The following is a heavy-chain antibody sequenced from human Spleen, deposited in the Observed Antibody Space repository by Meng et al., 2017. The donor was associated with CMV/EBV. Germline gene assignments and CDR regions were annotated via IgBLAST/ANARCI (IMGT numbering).Heavy chain of an antibody. D-gene: IGHD2-2*01. J-gene: IGHJ6*02. CDR2: ISYDGSNK. CDR3: AREFIVVVPADQRDYYYYYGMDV. CDR1: GFTFSSYA. V-gene: IGHV3-30-3*01. Sequence: GSLRLSCAASGFTFSSYAMHWVRQAPGKGLEWVAVISYDGSNKYYADSVKGRFTISRDNSKNTLYLQMNSLRAEDTAVYYCAREFIVVVPADQRDYYYYYGMDVWGQGTTVTVSS.